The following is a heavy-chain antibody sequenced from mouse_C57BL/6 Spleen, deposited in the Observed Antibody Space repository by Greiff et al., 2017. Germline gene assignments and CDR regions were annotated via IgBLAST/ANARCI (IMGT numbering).Heavy chain of an antibody. CDR2: ISSGSSTI. CDR3: ARTCTGLYYYAMDY. V-gene: IGHV5-17*01. CDR1: GFTFSDYG. Sequence: EVKLVESGGGLVKPGGSLKLSCAASGFTFSDYGMHWVRQAPEKGLEWVAYISSGSSTIYYADTVKGRFTISRDNAKNTLFMQMTSLRYEDTAMYYGARTCTGLYYYAMDYWGQGTSLTVSS. J-gene: IGHJ4*01.